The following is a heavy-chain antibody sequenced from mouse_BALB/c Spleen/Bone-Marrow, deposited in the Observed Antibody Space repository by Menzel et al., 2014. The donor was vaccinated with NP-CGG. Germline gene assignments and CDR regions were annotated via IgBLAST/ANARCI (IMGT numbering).Heavy chain of an antibody. Sequence: VQLQQSGPGLVQPSQSLSITCTVSGFSLTTYDVVWVRQSPGKGLEWLRVIWSGGSTDYNAAFISRLSINKDNSKSQVFFKMNNLQAYDTAIYYCARRNGNFRYYAMDYWGQGTSVTVSS. CDR1: GFSLTTYD. V-gene: IGHV2-2*01. J-gene: IGHJ4*01. CDR2: IWSGGST. CDR3: ARRNGNFRYYAMDY. D-gene: IGHD2-1*01.